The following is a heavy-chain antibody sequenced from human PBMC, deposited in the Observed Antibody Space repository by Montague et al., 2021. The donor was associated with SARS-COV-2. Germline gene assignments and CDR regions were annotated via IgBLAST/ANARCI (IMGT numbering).Heavy chain of an antibody. CDR3: ARDRVVAGLFDY. Sequence: SETLSLTCAVSGGSISSCSYYWSWIRQPAGKGLEWIGRISISGSTNYNLSHKSRVTISEDTSKNQFSLKLSSVTAADTSVYYCARDRVVAGLFDYWGQGTLVTVSS. D-gene: IGHD6-19*01. V-gene: IGHV4-61*02. CDR2: ISISGST. J-gene: IGHJ4*02. CDR1: GGSISSCSYY.